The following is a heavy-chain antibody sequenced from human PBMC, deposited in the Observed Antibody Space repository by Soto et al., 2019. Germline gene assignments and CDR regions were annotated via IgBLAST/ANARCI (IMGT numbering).Heavy chain of an antibody. D-gene: IGHD3-9*01. CDR3: ARHRGTISLTDY. Sequence: SETLSLTCTVSGGSISSYYWNWIRQPPGKGLEWIGYIYYRGNTNYNPSLKSRVTISVDTSKNQFSLKLSSVTAADTAVYYCARHRGTISLTDYWGQGTLVTVSS. CDR1: GGSISSYY. V-gene: IGHV4-59*08. CDR2: IYYRGNT. J-gene: IGHJ4*02.